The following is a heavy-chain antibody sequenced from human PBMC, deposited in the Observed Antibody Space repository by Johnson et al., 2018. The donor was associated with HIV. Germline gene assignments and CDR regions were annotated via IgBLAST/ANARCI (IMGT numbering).Heavy chain of an antibody. CDR1: GFSISSNY. CDR3: AKGRIAAAGTGVDAFDI. CDR2: FYSGSNT. V-gene: IGHV3-53*01. Sequence: VQLVESGGGLIQPGGSLRLSCKASGFSISSNYMSWVRQPPGKGLEWVSVFYSGSNTYYADSVKGRFTISRDNSNNTLYLQMNSLRAEDTAVYYCAKGRIAAAGTGVDAFDIWGQGTMVTVSS. J-gene: IGHJ3*02. D-gene: IGHD6-13*01.